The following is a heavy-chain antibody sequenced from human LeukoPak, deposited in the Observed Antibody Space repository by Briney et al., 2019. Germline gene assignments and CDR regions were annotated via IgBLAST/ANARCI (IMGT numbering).Heavy chain of an antibody. J-gene: IGHJ4*02. V-gene: IGHV3-7*01. CDR2: IKQDGSEK. CDR3: ARDWFGDLLYPTFDF. CDR1: GFTFSSYW. Sequence: TGGSLRLSCAASGFTFSSYWMSWVRQAPGKGLEWVANIKQDGSEKYYVDSVKGRFTISRDNAKNSLYLQMNSLRAEDTAVYYCARDWFGDLLYPTFDFWGQGTRVTVSS. D-gene: IGHD3-10*01.